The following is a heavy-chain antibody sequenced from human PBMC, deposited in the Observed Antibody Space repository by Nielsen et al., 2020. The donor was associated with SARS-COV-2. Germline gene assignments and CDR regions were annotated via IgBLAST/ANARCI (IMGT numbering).Heavy chain of an antibody. D-gene: IGHD2/OR15-2a*01. CDR1: GYIFTSYD. V-gene: IGHV1-8*01. CDR2: MNPGNGKT. Sequence: ASVEVSCKASGYIFTSYDISWVRQVTGQGLEWMGWMNPGNGKTGYAQNFQGRVTMTTDTSTSTAYMELRSLRSDDTAVYYCASNIVSGWEFDYWGQGTLVTVSS. CDR3: ASNIVSGWEFDY. J-gene: IGHJ4*02.